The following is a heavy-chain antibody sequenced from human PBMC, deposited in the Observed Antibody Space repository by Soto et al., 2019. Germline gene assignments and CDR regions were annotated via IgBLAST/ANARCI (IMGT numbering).Heavy chain of an antibody. Sequence: GGSKRDWNAAAEGNIGSYGGRWIRQEQGKGLEWVAVISYDGSNKYYADSVKGRFTISRDNSKNTLYLQMNSLRAEDTAVYYCAKPRFVEIRYFDRGWFDPWGQGTLVTVSS. CDR3: AKPRFVEIRYFDRGWFDP. J-gene: IGHJ5*02. V-gene: IGHV3-30*18. D-gene: IGHD3-9*01. CDR2: ISYDGSNK. CDR1: EGNIGSYG.